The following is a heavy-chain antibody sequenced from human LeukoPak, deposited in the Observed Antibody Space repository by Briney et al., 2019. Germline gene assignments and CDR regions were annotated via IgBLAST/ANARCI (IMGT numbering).Heavy chain of an antibody. Sequence: GGSLRLSCAASGFIFSSYWMHWVRQAPGKGLVWVSRINSDGSSTSYADSVKGRSTISRDNSKNTLYLQMNSLRAEDTAVYYCAKKESRYCSSTSCLIGMDVWGQGTTVTVSS. V-gene: IGHV3-74*01. CDR2: INSDGSST. D-gene: IGHD2-2*01. CDR1: GFIFSSYW. CDR3: AKKESRYCSSTSCLIGMDV. J-gene: IGHJ6*02.